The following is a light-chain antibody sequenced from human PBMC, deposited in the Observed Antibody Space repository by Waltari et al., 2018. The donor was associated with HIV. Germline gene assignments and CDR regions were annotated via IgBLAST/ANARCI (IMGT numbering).Light chain of an antibody. CDR1: SGSVPPHYH. J-gene: IGLJ3*02. Sequence: QTVVTQAPSFSVSPGGTVTPTFGLSSGSVPPHYHPSWYQQTPGQAPRTLIYSTNTRSSGVPDRFSGSILGNKAALTITGAQAYDESDYYCVLYMGSGIWVFGGGTKLTVL. CDR3: VLYMGSGIWV. V-gene: IGLV8-61*01. CDR2: STN.